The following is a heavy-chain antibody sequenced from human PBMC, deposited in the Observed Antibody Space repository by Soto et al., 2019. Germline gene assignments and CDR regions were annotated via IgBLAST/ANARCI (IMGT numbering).Heavy chain of an antibody. CDR2: ISYDGSNK. CDR1: GFTFSSYG. J-gene: IGHJ6*02. D-gene: IGHD2-15*01. Sequence: GGSLRLSCAASGFTFSSYGMHWVRQAPGKGLEWVAVISYDGSNKYYADSVKGRFTISRDNSKNTLYLQMNSLRAEDTAVYYCAKDIGPSGYCSGGSCYSGMDVWGQGTTVTVSS. CDR3: AKDIGPSGYCSGGSCYSGMDV. V-gene: IGHV3-30*18.